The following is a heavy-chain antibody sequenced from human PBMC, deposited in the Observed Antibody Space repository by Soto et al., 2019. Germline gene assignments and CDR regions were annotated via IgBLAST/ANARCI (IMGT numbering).Heavy chain of an antibody. J-gene: IGHJ3*02. Sequence: QLQLQESGSGLVKPSQTLSLTCAVSGGSISSGGYSWSWIRQPPGKGMEWIGYIYHSGSTYYNPSLKSRVTISVDRSKNQFSLKLSSVTAADTAVYYCARAHGSGWGAFDIWGQGTMVTVSS. V-gene: IGHV4-30-2*01. CDR3: ARAHGSGWGAFDI. D-gene: IGHD3-10*01. CDR2: IYHSGST. CDR1: GGSISSGGYS.